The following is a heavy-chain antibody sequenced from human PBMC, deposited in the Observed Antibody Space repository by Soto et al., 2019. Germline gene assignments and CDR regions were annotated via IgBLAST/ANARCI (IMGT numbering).Heavy chain of an antibody. CDR2: INHSGST. CDR1: GGSFSGYY. Sequence: QVQLQQWGAGLLKPSETLSLTCAVYGGSFSGYYWSWFRQPPGKGLGWIGEINHSGSTNYNPSLKSRVTISVDTSKNQFSLKLSSVTAADTAVYCCAIVSSGWSQYGMDVWGQGTTVTVSS. CDR3: AIVSSGWSQYGMDV. J-gene: IGHJ6*02. D-gene: IGHD6-19*01. V-gene: IGHV4-34*01.